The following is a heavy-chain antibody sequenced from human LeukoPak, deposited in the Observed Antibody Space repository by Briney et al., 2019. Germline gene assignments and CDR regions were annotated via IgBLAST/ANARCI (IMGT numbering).Heavy chain of an antibody. CDR2: ISWDGGST. D-gene: IGHD3-10*02. CDR3: AELGITMIGGV. J-gene: IGHJ6*04. Sequence: RPGGSLRLSCAASGLTFDDYTMHWVRQAPGKGLEWVSLISWDGGSTYYADSVKGRFTISRDNAKNSLYLQMNSLRAEDTAVYYCAELGITMIGGVWGKGTTVTISS. V-gene: IGHV3-43*01. CDR1: GLTFDDYT.